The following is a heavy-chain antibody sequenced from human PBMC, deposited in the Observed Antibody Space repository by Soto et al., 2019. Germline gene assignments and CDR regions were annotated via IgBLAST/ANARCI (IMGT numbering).Heavy chain of an antibody. CDR1: GYTLTELS. V-gene: IGHV1-24*01. CDR2: FDPEDGET. J-gene: IGHJ6*03. Sequence: ASVKVSCKVSGYTLTELSMHWVRQAPGKGLEWMGGFDPEDGETIYAQKFQGRVTMTEDTSTDTGYMELSSLRSEDTAVYYCATATAYSSSWYTDNYYYYMDVWGKGTTVTVSS. D-gene: IGHD6-13*01. CDR3: ATATAYSSSWYTDNYYYYMDV.